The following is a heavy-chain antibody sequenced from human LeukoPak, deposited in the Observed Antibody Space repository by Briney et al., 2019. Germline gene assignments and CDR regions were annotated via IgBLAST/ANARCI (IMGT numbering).Heavy chain of an antibody. J-gene: IGHJ4*02. D-gene: IGHD6-19*01. CDR3: ARRGYSSGLDY. CDR1: GGSISSSSYY. V-gene: IGHV4-39*01. CDR2: IYYSGST. Sequence: SETLSLTCTVSGGSISSSSYYWGWIRQPPGKGLEWIGSIYYSGSTYYNPSLKSRVTISVDTSKNQFSLKPSSVTAADTAVYYCARRGYSSGLDYWGQGTLVTVSS.